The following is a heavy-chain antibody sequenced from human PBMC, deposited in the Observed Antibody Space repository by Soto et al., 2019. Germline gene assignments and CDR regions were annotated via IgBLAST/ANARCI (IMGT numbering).Heavy chain of an antibody. V-gene: IGHV3-53*01. Sequence: GSLRLSCAASGFTVSSNYVSWVRQAPGKGLEWVSIIFDSGSTYFADSVKGRFAISRDNSKNTVYLQMNSLRAEDTAVYYCARGPQSGDTPMVRSYFDYWGQGTQVTVSS. CDR3: ARGPQSGDTPMVRSYFDY. D-gene: IGHD5-18*01. J-gene: IGHJ4*02. CDR1: GFTVSSNY. CDR2: IFDSGST.